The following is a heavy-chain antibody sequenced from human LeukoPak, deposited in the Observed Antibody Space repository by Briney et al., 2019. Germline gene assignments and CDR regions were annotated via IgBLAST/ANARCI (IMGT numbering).Heavy chain of an antibody. V-gene: IGHV4-34*01. J-gene: IGHJ4*02. CDR1: GGSFSGYY. CDR2: INHSGGT. D-gene: IGHD6-19*01. Sequence: SETLSLTCAVYGGSFSGYYWSWIRQPPGKGLEWIGEINHSGGTNYNPSLKSRVTISVDTSKNQFSLKLSSVTAADTAVYYCARAGGIAVAGSSWGQGTLVTVSS. CDR3: ARAGGIAVAGSS.